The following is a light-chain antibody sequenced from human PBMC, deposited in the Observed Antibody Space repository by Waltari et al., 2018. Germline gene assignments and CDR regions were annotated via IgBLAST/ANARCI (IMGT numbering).Light chain of an antibody. CDR1: RLRSYS. Sequence: SSELTQDPAVSVALGQTVRITCQGDRLRSYSASWYQQKPGQAPVLVIYGKNNRPSGIRDRFSGSSSGNTASLAITGARGEDEAEYYCNSRDSSGEHWVFGGGTKLTGL. CDR2: GKN. CDR3: NSRDSSGEHWV. V-gene: IGLV3-19*01. J-gene: IGLJ3*02.